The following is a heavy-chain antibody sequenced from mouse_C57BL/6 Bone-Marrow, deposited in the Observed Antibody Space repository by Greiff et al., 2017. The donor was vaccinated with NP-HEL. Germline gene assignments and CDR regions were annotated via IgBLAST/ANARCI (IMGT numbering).Heavy chain of an antibody. CDR1: GFTFSSYA. J-gene: IGHJ3*01. D-gene: IGHD2-3*01. Sequence: EVKLMESGGGLVKPGGSLKLSCAASGFTFSSYAMSWVRQTPEKRLEWVATISDGGSYTYYPDNVKGRFTISRDNAKNNLYLQMSHLKSEDTAMYYCAREDRWLLGAYWGQGTLVTVSA. CDR3: AREDRWLLGAY. V-gene: IGHV5-4*01. CDR2: ISDGGSYT.